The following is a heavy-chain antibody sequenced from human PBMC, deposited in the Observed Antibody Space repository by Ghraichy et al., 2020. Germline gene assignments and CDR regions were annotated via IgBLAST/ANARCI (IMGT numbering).Heavy chain of an antibody. D-gene: IGHD5-18*01. Sequence: GESLNISCAASGFTFSNYWMTWVRQAPGKGLEWVANIKKEGNEKYHVDSVKGRFTISRDNARNSLYLQMNSLRAEDTAVYYCARYGYGYGTPFDYWGQGTLVTVSS. CDR2: IKKEGNEK. J-gene: IGHJ4*02. CDR3: ARYGYGYGTPFDY. CDR1: GFTFSNYW. V-gene: IGHV3-7*03.